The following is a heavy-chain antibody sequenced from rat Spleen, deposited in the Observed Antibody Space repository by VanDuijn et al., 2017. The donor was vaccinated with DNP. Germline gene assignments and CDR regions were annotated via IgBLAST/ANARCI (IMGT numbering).Heavy chain of an antibody. CDR1: GITFSDHN. V-gene: IGHV5-7*01. D-gene: IGHD1-11*01. J-gene: IGHJ4*01. CDR2: ISYDGRDT. CDR3: TRINYGGYPSYVMDA. Sequence: EVQLVESGGGLVQPGRSLKLSCAVSGITFSDHNMAWVRQAPKKGLEWVATISYDGRDTYYRDSVKGRFTMSRDNAKSTLYLQMNSLRSEDTATYYCTRINYGGYPSYVMDAWGQGTSVTVSS.